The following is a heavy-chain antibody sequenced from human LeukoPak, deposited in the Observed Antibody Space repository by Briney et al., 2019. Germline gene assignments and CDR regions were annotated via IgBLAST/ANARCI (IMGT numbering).Heavy chain of an antibody. Sequence: PGGSLRLSCAASGFTFSSSAMSWVRQAPGKGLEWVSAISETGGTIHYADSVRGRFTISRDNSKNTLYLQMNSLRAEDTAVYYCAREMTIITYSFDSWGQGTLVTVSS. CDR1: GFTFSSSA. D-gene: IGHD5-24*01. J-gene: IGHJ4*02. V-gene: IGHV3-23*01. CDR2: ISETGGTI. CDR3: AREMTIITYSFDS.